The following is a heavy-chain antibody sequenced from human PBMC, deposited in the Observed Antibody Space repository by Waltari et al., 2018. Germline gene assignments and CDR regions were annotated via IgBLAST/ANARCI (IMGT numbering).Heavy chain of an antibody. V-gene: IGHV4-61*02. D-gene: IGHD1-1*01. CDR1: GGSINSDTYY. CDR3: ARGDERLARYHFDD. CDR2: IYSGGDA. Sequence: QVLLQESGPGLVKPSQTLSLTCPASGGSINSDTYYCSWIRQPAGKGLEWIGRIYSGGDARYSPSLERRVTMSVDRSKNQFSLKSFSVTAADAAVYYCARGDERLARYHFDDWGQGTQVIVSS. J-gene: IGHJ4*02.